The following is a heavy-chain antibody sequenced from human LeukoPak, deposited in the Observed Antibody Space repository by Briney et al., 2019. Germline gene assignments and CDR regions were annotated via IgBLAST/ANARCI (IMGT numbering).Heavy chain of an antibody. CDR3: ARDPMSNGEFDP. CDR2: INPSGGST. D-gene: IGHD3-10*02. Sequence: ASVKLSCKASGYTFTSYYMHWVRQAPGQGLEWMGIINPSGGSTSYAQKFQGRVTMTRDTSTSTVYMELSSLRSEDTAVYYCARDPMSNGEFDPWGQGTLVTDSS. V-gene: IGHV1-46*01. CDR1: GYTFTSYY. J-gene: IGHJ5*02.